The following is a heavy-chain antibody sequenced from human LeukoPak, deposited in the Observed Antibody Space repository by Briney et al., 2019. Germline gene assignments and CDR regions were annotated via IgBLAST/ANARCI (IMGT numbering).Heavy chain of an antibody. CDR2: IYPNSGGT. J-gene: IGHJ6*03. CDR1: RYTFTGYY. CDR3: ARSDQFPYYMDV. D-gene: IGHD2-2*01. V-gene: IGHV1-2*02. Sequence: ASVKVSCKASRYTFTGYYMHWVRQAPGQGLEWMGWIYPNSGGTNYAQKFQGRVTMTRDTSISTAYVELSRLRSDDTAVYYCARSDQFPYYMDVWGKGTTVTVSS.